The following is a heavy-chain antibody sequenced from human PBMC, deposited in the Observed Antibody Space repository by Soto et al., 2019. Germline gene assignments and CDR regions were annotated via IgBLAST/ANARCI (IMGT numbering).Heavy chain of an antibody. CDR1: GYTFTGYY. J-gene: IGHJ6*02. Sequence: ASVKVSCKASGYTFTGYYMHWVRQAPGQGLEWMGWINPNSGGTNYAQKFQGWVTMTRDTSISTAYMELSRLRSDDTAVYYCAREYSSSWYSYGMDVWGQGTRVTVSS. CDR2: INPNSGGT. V-gene: IGHV1-2*04. D-gene: IGHD6-13*01. CDR3: AREYSSSWYSYGMDV.